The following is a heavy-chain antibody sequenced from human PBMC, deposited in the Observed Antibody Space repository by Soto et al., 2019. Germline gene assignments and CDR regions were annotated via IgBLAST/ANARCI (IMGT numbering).Heavy chain of an antibody. CDR3: ARDQNGSPYFDY. V-gene: IGHV4-59*01. J-gene: IGHJ4*02. CDR1: GGSIGSYY. Sequence: SETLSLTCTISGGSIGSYYWSWIRQPPGKGLEWIGYVFHSGITGYNPSLKSRVTISVDASKNLFSLKLSSVTAADAAVYYCARDQNGSPYFDYWGQGTSVTVSS. D-gene: IGHD1-26*01. CDR2: VFHSGIT.